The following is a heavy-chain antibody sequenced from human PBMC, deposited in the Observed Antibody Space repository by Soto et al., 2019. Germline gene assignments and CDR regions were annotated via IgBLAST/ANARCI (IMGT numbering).Heavy chain of an antibody. CDR2: ISYDGSNK. CDR1: GFTFSSYG. V-gene: IGHV3-30*18. Sequence: PGGSLRLSCAASGFTFSSYGMHWVRQAPGKGLGWVAVISYDGSNKYYADSVKGRFTISRDNSKNTLYLQTNSLRAEDTAVYYCAKDFAGGWNPYYFDYWGQGTLVTVSS. D-gene: IGHD1-1*01. CDR3: AKDFAGGWNPYYFDY. J-gene: IGHJ4*02.